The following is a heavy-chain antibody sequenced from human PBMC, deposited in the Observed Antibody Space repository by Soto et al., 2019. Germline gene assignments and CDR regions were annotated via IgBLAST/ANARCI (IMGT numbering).Heavy chain of an antibody. CDR1: GFPFSSYG. J-gene: IGHJ4*02. D-gene: IGHD3-16*01. Sequence: PGGSLRLSCAASGFPFSSYGMHWVRQAPGKGLEWVAVISYDGSNKYYADSVKGRFTISRDNSKNTLYLQMNSLRAEDTAVYYCAKVGGSTRFDYWGQGTLVTVSS. V-gene: IGHV3-30*18. CDR2: ISYDGSNK. CDR3: AKVGGSTRFDY.